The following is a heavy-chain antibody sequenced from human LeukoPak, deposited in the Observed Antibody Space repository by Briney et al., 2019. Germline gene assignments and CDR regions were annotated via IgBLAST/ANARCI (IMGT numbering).Heavy chain of an antibody. J-gene: IGHJ4*02. CDR2: VYYSGST. CDR1: GGSISSSSHY. CDR3: VIAAQTMFDY. V-gene: IGHV4-39*01. D-gene: IGHD6-13*01. Sequence: SETLSLTCSVSGGSISSSSHYWGWIRQPPGKGLEWIGSVYYSGSTYYNPSLKSRVTISVDTSKNQFSLKLSSVTAADTAVYYCVIAAQTMFDYWGQGTLVTVSS.